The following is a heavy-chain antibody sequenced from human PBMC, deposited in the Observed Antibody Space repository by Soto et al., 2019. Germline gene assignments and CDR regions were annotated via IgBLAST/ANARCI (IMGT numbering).Heavy chain of an antibody. CDR3: AREYYGSGSIETGYYMDV. D-gene: IGHD3-10*01. Sequence: SETLSLTCAVYGGSFSGYYGSWIRQPPGKGLEWIGEINHSGSTNYNPSLKSRVTISVDTSKNQFSLKLSSVTAADTAVYYCAREYYGSGSIETGYYMDVWGKGTTVTVSS. CDR2: INHSGST. J-gene: IGHJ6*03. V-gene: IGHV4-34*01. CDR1: GGSFSGYY.